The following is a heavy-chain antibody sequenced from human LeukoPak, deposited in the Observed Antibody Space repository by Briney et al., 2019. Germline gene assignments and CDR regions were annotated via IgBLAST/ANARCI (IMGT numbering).Heavy chain of an antibody. CDR3: ARDHSTNGLYAMGV. Sequence: ASVKVSCKASGYTFTDYYIHWVRQAPGQGLEWMGWLNPNSGGTNYAQKFQGRVTMTRDTSISTAYMNLNRLRSEDTAMYYCARDHSTNGLYAMGVWGQGTTVTVS. D-gene: IGHD1/OR15-1a*01. V-gene: IGHV1-2*02. J-gene: IGHJ6*02. CDR1: GYTFTDYY. CDR2: LNPNSGGT.